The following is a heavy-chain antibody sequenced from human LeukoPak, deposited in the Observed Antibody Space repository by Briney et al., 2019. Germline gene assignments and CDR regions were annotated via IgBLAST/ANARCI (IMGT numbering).Heavy chain of an antibody. CDR1: GYTFTGYY. V-gene: IGHV1-2*02. CDR2: INPNSGGT. D-gene: IGHD6-13*01. CDR3: AREYSSSGGSFDY. Sequence: ASVKVSCKASGYTFTGYYMHWVRQAPGQGLEWMGWINPNSGGTNYAQKFQSRVTMTRDTSISTAYMELSRLRSDDTAVYYCAREYSSSGGSFDYWGQGTLVTVSS. J-gene: IGHJ4*02.